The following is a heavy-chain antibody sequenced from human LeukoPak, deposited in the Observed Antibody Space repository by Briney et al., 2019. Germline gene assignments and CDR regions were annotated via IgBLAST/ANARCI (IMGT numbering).Heavy chain of an antibody. CDR1: GFTFSSYA. J-gene: IGHJ5*02. V-gene: IGHV3-23*01. CDR3: AKDSRIRSTFVNWFDP. D-gene: IGHD3-10*01. CDR2: ISGSGGST. Sequence: PGRSLRLSCAASGFTFSSYAMHWVRQAPGKGLEWVSAISGSGGSTYYADSVKGRFTISRDNSKNTLYLQMNSLRAEDTAVYYCAKDSRIRSTFVNWFDPWGQGTLVTVSS.